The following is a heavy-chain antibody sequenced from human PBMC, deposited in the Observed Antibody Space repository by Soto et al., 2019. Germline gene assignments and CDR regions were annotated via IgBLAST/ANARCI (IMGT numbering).Heavy chain of an antibody. J-gene: IGHJ4*02. D-gene: IGHD4-17*01. CDR2: IIPMLGLA. Sequence: QVQLVQSGAEVKKPGSSVKVSCKASGGTFSSYTINWVRQAPGQGLEWMGRIIPMLGLANYAQKFQGRVTITADKSTSTAYMELSSLRSEDTAVYYCALNTGDNVLYYFDYWGQGTLVTVSS. CDR3: ALNTGDNVLYYFDY. CDR1: GGTFSSYT. V-gene: IGHV1-69*02.